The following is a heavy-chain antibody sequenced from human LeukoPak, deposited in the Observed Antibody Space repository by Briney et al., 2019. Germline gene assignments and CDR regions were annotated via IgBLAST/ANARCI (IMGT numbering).Heavy chain of an antibody. V-gene: IGHV1-69*01. D-gene: IGHD3-22*01. J-gene: IGHJ4*02. CDR3: AREITMTELRY. CDR2: IIPIFGTA. Sequence: ASVKVSCKASGGTFSSYAISWVRQAPGQGLEWMGGIIPIFGTANYAQKFQGRVTITADESTSTAYMELSSLRFEDTAVYYRAREITMTELRYWGQGTLVTVSS. CDR1: GGTFSSYA.